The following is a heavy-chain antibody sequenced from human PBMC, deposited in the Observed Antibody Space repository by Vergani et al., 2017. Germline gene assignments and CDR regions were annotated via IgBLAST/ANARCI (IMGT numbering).Heavy chain of an antibody. Sequence: EVQLLESGGDLVQPGGSLRLSCAASGFTFNHYAMNWVRQAPGKGLEWVSGISGSGSSTYYAGSVKGRFTISRDSSKNTLYLQMNTLSAGDTAVYYCAKANPRNSGYDYLYYYHAMDVWCKGTTVTVSS. V-gene: IGHV3-23*01. D-gene: IGHD5-12*01. CDR1: GFTFNHYA. J-gene: IGHJ6*04. CDR2: ISGSGSST. CDR3: AKANPRNSGYDYLYYYHAMDV.